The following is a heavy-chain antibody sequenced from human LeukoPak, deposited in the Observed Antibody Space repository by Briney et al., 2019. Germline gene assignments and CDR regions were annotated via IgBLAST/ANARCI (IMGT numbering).Heavy chain of an antibody. J-gene: IGHJ4*02. D-gene: IGHD5-24*01. Sequence: GGSLRLSCAASGFTFSSYWMSWVRQAPGKGLEWVANISQGGSDKYYADSVKGRFTISRDNAKNSLYLQMNSLRAEDTAVYYCARAQDGYRVDFDYWGQGTLVTVSS. V-gene: IGHV3-7*04. CDR3: ARAQDGYRVDFDY. CDR2: ISQGGSDK. CDR1: GFTFSSYW.